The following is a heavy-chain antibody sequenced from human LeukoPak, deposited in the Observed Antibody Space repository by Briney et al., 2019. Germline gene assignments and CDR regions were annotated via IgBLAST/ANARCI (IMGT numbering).Heavy chain of an antibody. Sequence: SETLSLTCIVSGYSISSGYYWGWIRQPPGKGLEWIGSFYHSGSTYYIPSLKSRVTISVDTSKNQFSLKLTSVTAADTALYYCARRMAAAGPWNFDYWGQGTLVTVSS. CDR3: ARRMAAAGPWNFDY. V-gene: IGHV4-38-2*02. CDR2: FYHSGST. J-gene: IGHJ4*02. CDR1: GYSISSGYY. D-gene: IGHD6-13*01.